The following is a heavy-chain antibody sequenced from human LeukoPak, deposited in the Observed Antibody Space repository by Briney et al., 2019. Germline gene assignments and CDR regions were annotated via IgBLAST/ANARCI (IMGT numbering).Heavy chain of an antibody. V-gene: IGHV3-21*01. CDR2: ISSSGGYI. Sequence: GGSLRLSCAASGFTFSNYALHWVRQAPGKGLEWVSFISSSGGYIFYSDSAKGRFTISRDNAKNSLYLQMNSLRAEDTAVYYCAREPTTVSPPGWGQGTLVTVSS. CDR3: AREPTTVSPPG. J-gene: IGHJ4*02. D-gene: IGHD4-11*01. CDR1: GFTFSNYA.